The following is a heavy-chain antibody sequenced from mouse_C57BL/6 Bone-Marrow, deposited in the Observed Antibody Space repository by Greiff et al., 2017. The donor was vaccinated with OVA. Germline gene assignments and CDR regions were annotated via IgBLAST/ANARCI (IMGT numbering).Heavy chain of an antibody. Sequence: EVQLQQSGPELVKPGASVKIPCKASGYTFTDYNMDWVKQSHGKSLEWIGDINPNNGGTIYNQKFKGKATLTVDTSSSTAYMELRSLTSEDTAVYYCARSDGNYWYFDVWGTGTTVTVSS. CDR3: ARSDGNYWYFDV. V-gene: IGHV1-18*01. D-gene: IGHD2-1*01. J-gene: IGHJ1*03. CDR1: GYTFTDYN. CDR2: INPNNGGT.